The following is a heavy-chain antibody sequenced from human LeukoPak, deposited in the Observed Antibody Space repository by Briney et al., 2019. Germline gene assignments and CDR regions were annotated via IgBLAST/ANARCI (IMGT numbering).Heavy chain of an antibody. V-gene: IGHV3-21*01. CDR2: ISSSSSYI. D-gene: IGHD6-13*01. J-gene: IGHJ4*02. CDR3: AREGVSSWYYFDY. CDR1: GFTFSSYS. Sequence: GGSLRLSCAASGFTFSSYSMNWVRQAPGKGLEWVSSISSSSSYIYYADSVKGRFTISRDNAKNSLYLQMNSLRAEDTAVYYCAREGVSSWYYFDYWGQGTLVTVSS.